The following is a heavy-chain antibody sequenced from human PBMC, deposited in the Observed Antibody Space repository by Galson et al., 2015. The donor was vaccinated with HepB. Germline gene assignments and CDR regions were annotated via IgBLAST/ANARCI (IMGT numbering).Heavy chain of an antibody. CDR3: ARNSGYHYLGEHFQL. J-gene: IGHJ1*01. D-gene: IGHD5-12*01. V-gene: IGHV4-4*07. CDR1: GGSINGYY. Sequence: SETLSLTCIVSGGSINGYYWSWIRQSAGKGLEWIGRIYVGGSTSDNPSLKSRVTMSADTSKNQLSLKLTSVTAADTAVYYCARNSGYHYLGEHFQLWGQGTPVTVSS. CDR2: IYVGGST.